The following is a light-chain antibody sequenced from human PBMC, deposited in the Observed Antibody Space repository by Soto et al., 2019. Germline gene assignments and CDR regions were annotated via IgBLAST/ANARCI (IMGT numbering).Light chain of an antibody. Sequence: QSALTQPRSVSGSPGQSVTISCTGTSSGVGGYNYVSWYQQHPGKPPTVMIYDVSERPSGVPDRFSGSKSGNTASLTISGLQAADEADYYCCSYAGSPRYVLGTGTKVTVL. CDR1: SSGVGGYNY. J-gene: IGLJ1*01. CDR2: DVS. CDR3: CSYAGSPRYV. V-gene: IGLV2-11*01.